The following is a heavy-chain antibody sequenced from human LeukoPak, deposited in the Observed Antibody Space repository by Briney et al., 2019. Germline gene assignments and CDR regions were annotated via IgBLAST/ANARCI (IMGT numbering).Heavy chain of an antibody. Sequence: TGGSLRLSCAASGFTFRNYDMHWVRQAPGKGLEWVAVIWNDGSNKYYVDSVKGRFTVSRDNSKNMLYLQMNSLGAEDTALYYCARDRGWPAVHFDLGGQGNLVTVSS. D-gene: IGHD2-15*01. V-gene: IGHV3-33*01. CDR1: GFTFRNYD. J-gene: IGHJ4*02. CDR3: ARDRGWPAVHFDL. CDR2: IWNDGSNK.